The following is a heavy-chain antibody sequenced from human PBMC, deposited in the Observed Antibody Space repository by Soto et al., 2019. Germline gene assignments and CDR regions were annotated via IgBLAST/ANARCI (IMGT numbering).Heavy chain of an antibody. CDR2: ISSSSSYI. CDR3: ARESLGYGSTTDCYKVDY. Sequence: GGSLRLSCAASGFTFSSYSMNWVRQAPGKGLEWISSISSSSSYIYYADSVNGRFTISRYNAKNSLYLQMNSLRAEDTAVYYCARESLGYGSTTDCYKVDYWGQGTLVTVSS. D-gene: IGHD2-2*02. CDR1: GFTFSSYS. V-gene: IGHV3-21*01. J-gene: IGHJ4*02.